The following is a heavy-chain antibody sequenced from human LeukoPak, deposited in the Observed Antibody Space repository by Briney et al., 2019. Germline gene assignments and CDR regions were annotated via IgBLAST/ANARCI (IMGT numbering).Heavy chain of an antibody. D-gene: IGHD1-26*01. Sequence: SETLSLTCTVSGGSISSYYWGWIRQPPGKGLEWIGSIYYSGSTYYNPSLKSRVTISVDTSKNQFSLKLSSVTAADTAVYYCARRPSGSYLGWFDPWGQGTLVTVSS. CDR1: GGSISSYY. CDR2: IYYSGST. V-gene: IGHV4-39*01. CDR3: ARRPSGSYLGWFDP. J-gene: IGHJ5*02.